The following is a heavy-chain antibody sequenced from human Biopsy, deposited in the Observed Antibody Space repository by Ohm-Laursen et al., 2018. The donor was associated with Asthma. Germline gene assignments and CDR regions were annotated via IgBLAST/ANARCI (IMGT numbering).Heavy chain of an antibody. V-gene: IGHV1-69*01. CDR1: GDSFSNYA. CDR3: ARGYSGSDRIVYYYSGLEV. D-gene: IGHD5-12*01. J-gene: IGHJ6*02. CDR2: LIPVLGTP. Sequence: SSVKVSCKASGDSFSNYAISWVRQAPGQGLEWMGGLIPVLGTPDHAQMFEGRVTITADESTSTAYMELSSLSSEDTAVSYCARGYSGSDRIVYYYSGLEVWGQGTTVTVSS.